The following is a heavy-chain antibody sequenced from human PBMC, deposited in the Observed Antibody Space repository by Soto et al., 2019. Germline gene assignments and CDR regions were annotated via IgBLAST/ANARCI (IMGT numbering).Heavy chain of an antibody. J-gene: IGHJ6*03. Sequence: EVQLLESGGGLVQPGGSLRLSCAASGFTVSSYAMSWVRQAPGKGLEWVSSISGSGSTYSADSVKGRFTISRDSSKNTVYLEMNSLRAEDTVVYYCAKALRFTFTTGYDMDVWGRGTTVTVSS. CDR3: AKALRFTFTTGYDMDV. CDR1: GFTVSSYA. D-gene: IGHD3-16*01. V-gene: IGHV3-23*01. CDR2: ISGSGST.